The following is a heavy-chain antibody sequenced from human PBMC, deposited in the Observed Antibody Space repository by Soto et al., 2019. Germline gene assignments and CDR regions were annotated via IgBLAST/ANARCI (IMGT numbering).Heavy chain of an antibody. CDR2: LSGSGYTT. CDR3: ARWDSFGYYFDS. CDR1: GFTFSRYA. D-gene: IGHD5-18*01. J-gene: IGHJ4*02. Sequence: GGSLRLSCAASGFTFSRYAMSWVRQAPGKGLEWVPALSGSGYTTYYADSVKGRFTISRDNSNNTLYLQMNSLRVEDTAVYFCARWDSFGYYFDSWGQGTPVTVSS. V-gene: IGHV3-23*01.